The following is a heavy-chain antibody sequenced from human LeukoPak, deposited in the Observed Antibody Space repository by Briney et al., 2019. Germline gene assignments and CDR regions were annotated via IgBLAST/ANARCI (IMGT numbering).Heavy chain of an antibody. Sequence: GGSLRLSCAASGFTFSSYGMHWVRQAPGKGLEWVAVIWYDGSNKYYADSVKGRFTISRDNSKNTLYLQMNGLRAEDTAVYYCARAYYHYYDSSGYYYYYGMDVWGQGTTVTVSS. D-gene: IGHD3-22*01. J-gene: IGHJ6*02. CDR3: ARAYYHYYDSSGYYYYYGMDV. CDR2: IWYDGSNK. V-gene: IGHV3-33*01. CDR1: GFTFSSYG.